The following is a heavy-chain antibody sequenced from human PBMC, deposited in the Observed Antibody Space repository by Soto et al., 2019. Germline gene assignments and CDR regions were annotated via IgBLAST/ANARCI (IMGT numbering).Heavy chain of an antibody. D-gene: IGHD3-10*01. CDR2: IHVDGRT. Sequence: PVGSLRLSCAASDFDVSGNYISWVRQAPEKGLEWVSMIHVDGRTYYGDSVRGRLIVSRDDSENTVYLQMNSLRAEDTAVYFCARDLTLIGGGVVSYYFGMDIWGQGTMVTVSS. J-gene: IGHJ6*02. CDR3: ARDLTLIGGGVVSYYFGMDI. CDR1: DFDVSGNY. V-gene: IGHV3-53*01.